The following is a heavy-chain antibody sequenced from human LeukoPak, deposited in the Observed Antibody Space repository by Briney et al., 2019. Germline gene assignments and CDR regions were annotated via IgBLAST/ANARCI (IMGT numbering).Heavy chain of an antibody. CDR2: INPNSGGT. V-gene: IGHV1-2*02. D-gene: IGHD4-17*01. CDR1: GYTFTGHY. J-gene: IGHJ5*02. Sequence: EASVKVSCKASGYTFTGHYMHWVRQAPGQGLEWMGWINPNSGGTNYAQKFQGRVTMTRDTSISTAYMELSRLRSDDTAVYYCARTKMTTVTTSWFYPWGQGTLVTVSS. CDR3: ARTKMTTVTTSWFYP.